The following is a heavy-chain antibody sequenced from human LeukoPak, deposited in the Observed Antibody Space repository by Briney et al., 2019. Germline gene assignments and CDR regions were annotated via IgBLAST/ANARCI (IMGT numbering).Heavy chain of an antibody. V-gene: IGHV4-4*07. J-gene: IGHJ4*02. Sequence: PSETLSLTCIISGGSINGYYWNWIRQSAGKGLEWIGRVYSSGRTNFNPSLESRVTMSLEAPKKQLSLKLTSVTAADTAVYYCARDPTTVTTIFDSWGQGTLVTVSS. CDR2: VYSSGRT. D-gene: IGHD4-17*01. CDR3: ARDPTTVTTIFDS. CDR1: GGSINGYY.